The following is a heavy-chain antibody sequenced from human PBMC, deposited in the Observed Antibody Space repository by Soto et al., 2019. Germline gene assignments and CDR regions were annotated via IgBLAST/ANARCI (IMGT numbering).Heavy chain of an antibody. V-gene: IGHV3-30*18. J-gene: IGHJ6*04. D-gene: IGHD2-2*01. CDR3: AKDHCSSTSCYLDV. CDR2: ISYDGSNK. CDR1: GFTFSSYG. Sequence: GGSLRLSCAASGFTFSSYGMHWVRQAPGKGLEWVAVISYDGSNKYYADSVKGRFTISRDNSKNTLYLQMNSLRAEDTAVYYCAKDHCSSTSCYLDVRGKGTTVTVSS.